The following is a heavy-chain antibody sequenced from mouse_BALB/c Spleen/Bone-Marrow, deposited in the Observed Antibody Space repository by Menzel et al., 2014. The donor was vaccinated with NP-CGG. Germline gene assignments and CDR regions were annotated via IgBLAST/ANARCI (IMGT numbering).Heavy chain of an antibody. CDR2: IWTGGGT. D-gene: IGHD2-10*02. Sequence: QVQLQQSGPGLVAPSQSLSITCTVSGFSLTTYDINWIRQPPGKGLEWLGVIWTGGGTNYNSAFMSRLNITKDNSKSQVYLKMNSLQTDDTAIYYCVREYGNSAWFAYWGQGTPVTVVA. CDR3: VREYGNSAWFAY. V-gene: IGHV2-9-2*01. CDR1: GFSLTTYD. J-gene: IGHJ3*01.